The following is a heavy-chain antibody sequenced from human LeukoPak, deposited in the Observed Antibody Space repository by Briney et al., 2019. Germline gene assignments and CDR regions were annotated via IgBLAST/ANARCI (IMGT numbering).Heavy chain of an antibody. Sequence: PGGSLRLSCAASGFTFSSYAMSWVRQAPGKGLEWVSAISGSGGSTYYADSVKGRFTISRDNSKNTLYLQMNSLRAEDTAVYYCARVMSFGESTNWFDPWGQGTLVTVSS. D-gene: IGHD3-10*01. CDR3: ARVMSFGESTNWFDP. V-gene: IGHV3-23*01. J-gene: IGHJ5*02. CDR2: ISGSGGST. CDR1: GFTFSSYA.